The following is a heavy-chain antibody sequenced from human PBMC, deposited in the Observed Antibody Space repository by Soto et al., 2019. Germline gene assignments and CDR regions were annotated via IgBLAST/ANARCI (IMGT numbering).Heavy chain of an antibody. J-gene: IGHJ4*02. D-gene: IGHD2-15*01. V-gene: IGHV1-69*01. CDR2: IIPIFTRT. CDR1: GGTFSTSS. CDR3: ARDVVRSTAGDS. Sequence: QLQLVQSGTEVKEPGSSVKVSCKGSGGTFSTSSFVWVRQGPGQGLEWMGGIIPIFTRTNFAQKFQGRVTFSADESTRTTYMELRSLTSEDTAIYYCARDVVRSTAGDSWGQGTLVTVSS.